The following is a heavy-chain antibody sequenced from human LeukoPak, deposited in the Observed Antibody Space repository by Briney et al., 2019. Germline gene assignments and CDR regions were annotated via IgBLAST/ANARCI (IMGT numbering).Heavy chain of an antibody. CDR1: GLTFGSYS. CDR2: ISSSSSYI. V-gene: IGHV3-21*01. D-gene: IGHD3-22*01. J-gene: IGHJ6*03. Sequence: PGGALRLSWAAFGLTFGSYSMNSVRQAPGKGLEWVAAISSSSSYIFYADSVKGRFTISRENAKNSLYLQMNSLRAEDTAVYYCARAVHYYYDSSGYPYYMDVWGKGTTVTVSS. CDR3: ARAVHYYYDSSGYPYYMDV.